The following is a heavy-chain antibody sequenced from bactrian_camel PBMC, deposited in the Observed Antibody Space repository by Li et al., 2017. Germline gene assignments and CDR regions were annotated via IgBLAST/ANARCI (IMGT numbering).Heavy chain of an antibody. D-gene: IGHD4*01. CDR2: LNRDGTT. J-gene: IGHJ6*01. CDR1: IYTYSGHC. CDR3: AADSYMRLSWCGPDRDFGA. V-gene: IGHV3S53*01. Sequence: HVQLVESGGGSVQAGGSLRLSCVSSIYTYSGHCMAWFRQVSGKEREGVAVLNRDGTTSYADSVKGRFTTSRDNAKNILYLQMNNLQPEATGMYYCAADSYMRLSWCGPDRDFGAYGPGTQVTVS.